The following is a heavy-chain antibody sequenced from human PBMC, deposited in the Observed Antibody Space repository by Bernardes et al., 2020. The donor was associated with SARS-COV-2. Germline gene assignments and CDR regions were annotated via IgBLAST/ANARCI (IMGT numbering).Heavy chain of an antibody. D-gene: IGHD4-17*01. J-gene: IGHJ4*02. CDR1: GFKFSGSA. CDR3: TGDYLY. Sequence: GGSLRLSCAASGFKFSGSAIQWVRQRSGKGLEWIGRIRSKPKGYATTYAASLKGRFVISRDDSRNTAYLQIHSLKIEDTAVYYCTGDYLYWDQGTLVSVSS. V-gene: IGHV3-73*01. CDR2: IRSKPKGYAT.